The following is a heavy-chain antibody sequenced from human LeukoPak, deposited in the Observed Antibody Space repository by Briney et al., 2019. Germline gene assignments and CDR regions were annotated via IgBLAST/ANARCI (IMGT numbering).Heavy chain of an antibody. CDR3: ARTITIFGVHDY. CDR1: GFTFSDYY. CDR2: INHSGST. J-gene: IGHJ4*02. D-gene: IGHD3-3*01. V-gene: IGHV4-34*01. Sequence: GSLRLSCAASGFTFSDYYMSWIRQAPGKGLEWIGEINHSGSTNYNPSLKSRVTISVDTSKNQFSLKLSSVTAADTAVYYCARTITIFGVHDYWGQGTLVTVSS.